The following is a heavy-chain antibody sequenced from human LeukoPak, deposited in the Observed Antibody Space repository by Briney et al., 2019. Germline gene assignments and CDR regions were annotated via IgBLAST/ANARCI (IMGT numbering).Heavy chain of an antibody. J-gene: IGHJ5*02. CDR2: IYYSGST. D-gene: IGHD1/OR15-1a*01. CDR1: GASITSGGYY. V-gene: IGHV4-31*03. CDR3: AGTGAISRYWFDP. Sequence: SETLSLTCTVSGASITSGGYYLSWIRQHPGKGLEWIGYIYYSGSTSYNPSLKSRVIISQDTSKNQFSLNLSSVTAADTAVYYCAGTGAISRYWFDPWGQGTLVTVSS.